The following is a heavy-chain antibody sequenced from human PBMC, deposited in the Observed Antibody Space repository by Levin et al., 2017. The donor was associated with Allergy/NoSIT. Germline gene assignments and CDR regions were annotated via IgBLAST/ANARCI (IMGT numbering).Heavy chain of an antibody. V-gene: IGHV4-39*01. CDR3: ARHGKLLWFGELPHFDY. J-gene: IGHJ4*02. CDR2: IYYSGST. CDR1: GGSISSSSYY. Sequence: SETLSLTCTVSGGSISSSSYYWGWIRQPPGKGLEWIGSIYYSGSTYYNPSLKSRVTISVDTSKNQFSLKLSSVTAADTAVYYCARHGKLLWFGELPHFDYWGQGTLVTVSS. D-gene: IGHD3-10*01.